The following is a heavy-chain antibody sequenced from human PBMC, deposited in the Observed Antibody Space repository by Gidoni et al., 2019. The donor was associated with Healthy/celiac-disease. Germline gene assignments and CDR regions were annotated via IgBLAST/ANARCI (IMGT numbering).Heavy chain of an antibody. Sequence: QVQLVESGGGVVQPGRSLRLSCAASGFTFSSYGMHWVRQAPGKGLEWVAVIWYDGSNKYYADSVKGRFTISRDNSKNTLYLQMNSLRAEDTAVYYCARDSLGYCSGGSCYSRWGMDVWGQGTTVTVSS. J-gene: IGHJ6*02. CDR2: IWYDGSNK. CDR3: ARDSLGYCSGGSCYSRWGMDV. V-gene: IGHV3-33*01. CDR1: GFTFSSYG. D-gene: IGHD2-15*01.